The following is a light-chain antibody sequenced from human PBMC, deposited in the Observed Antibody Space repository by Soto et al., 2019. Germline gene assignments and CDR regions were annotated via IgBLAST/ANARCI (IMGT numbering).Light chain of an antibody. CDR3: QQYNNYPYT. CDR2: GAS. V-gene: IGKV1-33*01. Sequence: DIQMTQSPSSLSASVGDRVTITCQASQGINKYLNWYQQQPGKAPKVLIYGASNLETGVPSRFSGSGSGTDFTFTISSLQAEDIGTYYCQQYNNYPYTFVQGTKLEI. CDR1: QGINKY. J-gene: IGKJ2*01.